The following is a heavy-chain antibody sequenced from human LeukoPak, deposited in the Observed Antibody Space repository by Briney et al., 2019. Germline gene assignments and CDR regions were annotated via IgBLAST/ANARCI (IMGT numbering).Heavy chain of an antibody. CDR3: AKGGYSNYLYYMDV. J-gene: IGHJ6*03. D-gene: IGHD4-11*01. V-gene: IGHV3-43D*03. CDR1: GFTFDDYA. Sequence: GGSLRLSCAASGFTFDDYAMHWVRQAPGKGLEWVSLISWDGGSTYYADSVKGRFTISRDNSKNSLYLQMNSLRAEDTALYYCAKGGYSNYLYYMDVWGKGTTVTVSS. CDR2: ISWDGGST.